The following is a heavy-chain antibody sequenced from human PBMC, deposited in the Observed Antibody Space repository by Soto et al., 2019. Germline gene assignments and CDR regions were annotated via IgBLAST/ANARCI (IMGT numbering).Heavy chain of an antibody. CDR3: ARTITRNTGGAFDI. V-gene: IGHV1-69*13. CDR2: IIPIFGTA. Sequence: AASVKVSCKASGGTFSSYAISWVRQAPGQGLEWMGGIIPIFGTANYAQKFQGRVTITADESTSTAYMELSSLRSEDTAVYYCARTITRNTGGAFDIWGQGTMVTVSS. D-gene: IGHD3-10*01. J-gene: IGHJ3*02. CDR1: GGTFSSYA.